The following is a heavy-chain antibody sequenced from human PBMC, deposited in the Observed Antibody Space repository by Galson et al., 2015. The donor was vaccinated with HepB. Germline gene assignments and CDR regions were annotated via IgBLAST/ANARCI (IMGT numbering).Heavy chain of an antibody. CDR2: FDPEDGET. CDR1: GYTLTELS. V-gene: IGHV1-24*01. Sequence: SVKVSCKVSGYTLTELSMHWVRQAPGKGLEWMGGFDPEDGETIYAQKFQGRVTMTEDTSTDTAYMELSSLRSEDTAVYYCAILTITGGPGDYWGQGTLVTVSS. CDR3: AILTITGGPGDY. J-gene: IGHJ4*02. D-gene: IGHD5-12*01.